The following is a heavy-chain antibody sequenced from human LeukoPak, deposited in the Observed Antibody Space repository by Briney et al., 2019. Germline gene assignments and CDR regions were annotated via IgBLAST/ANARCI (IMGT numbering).Heavy chain of an antibody. CDR2: INHSGST. CDR1: GFTFSSYW. Sequence: TGGSLRLSCAASGFTFSSYWMSWVRQAPGEGLEWIGEINHSGSTNYNPSLKSRVTISVDTSKNQFSLKLSSVTAADTAVYYCARNGITMVRWSFDYWGQGTLVTVSS. V-gene: IGHV4-34*01. J-gene: IGHJ4*02. D-gene: IGHD3-10*01. CDR3: ARNGITMVRWSFDY.